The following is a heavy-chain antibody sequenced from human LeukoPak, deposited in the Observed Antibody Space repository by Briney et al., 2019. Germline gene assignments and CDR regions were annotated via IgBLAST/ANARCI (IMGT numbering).Heavy chain of an antibody. CDR1: GYTFTIYG. J-gene: IGHJ4*02. CDR2: ISAYNGNT. V-gene: IGHV1-18*04. Sequence: GASVTVSYKASGYTFTIYGISWVRQAPGQGREWMGWISAYNGNTNYAQKLQGRVTMTTDTSTSTAYMELRSLRSDDTAVYYCARADFRGFDPPGYWGQGTLVTVSS. D-gene: IGHD3-9*01. CDR3: ARADFRGFDPPGY.